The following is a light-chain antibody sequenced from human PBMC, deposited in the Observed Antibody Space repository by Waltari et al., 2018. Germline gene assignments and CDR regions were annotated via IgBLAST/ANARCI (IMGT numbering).Light chain of an antibody. J-gene: IGLJ3*02. CDR1: SSCIGTYHL. CDR3: CSYAIINSWV. V-gene: IGLV2-23*01. CDR2: DNS. Sequence: QSALTQPASVSVSPGQSTTIPRIGTSSCIGTYHLVSWYQQYPGKAPNLIIFDNSKRPSGISNLFSCPTSANAASLIITGLQAEDEADYYCCSYAIINSWVFGGGTKVTVL.